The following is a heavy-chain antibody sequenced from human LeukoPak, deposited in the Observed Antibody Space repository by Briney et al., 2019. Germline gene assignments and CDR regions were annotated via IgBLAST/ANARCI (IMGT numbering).Heavy chain of an antibody. V-gene: IGHV3-23*01. CDR3: AKGHSLGGFDY. Sequence: PGGSLRLSCAASAFTFSSHAMSWVRQAPGKGLEWVSAISGSGGSTYYADSVKGRLTISRDNSKNTLYLLMNSLRAEDTTVYYCAKGHSLGGFDYWGQGTLVTVSS. D-gene: IGHD6-13*01. CDR2: ISGSGGST. J-gene: IGHJ4*02. CDR1: AFTFSSHA.